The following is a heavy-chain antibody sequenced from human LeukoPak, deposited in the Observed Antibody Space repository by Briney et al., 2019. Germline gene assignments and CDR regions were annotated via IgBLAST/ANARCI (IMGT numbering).Heavy chain of an antibody. CDR3: ARNAYYDILTGYYPFDP. Sequence: PSEALSLTCTVSGGSISSYYWSWIRQPPGKGLEWIGYIYYSGSTNYNPSLKSRVTISVDTSKNQFSLKLSSVTAADTAVYYCARNAYYDILTGYYPFDPWGQGTLVTVSS. CDR2: IYYSGST. D-gene: IGHD3-9*01. CDR1: GGSISSYY. V-gene: IGHV4-59*01. J-gene: IGHJ5*02.